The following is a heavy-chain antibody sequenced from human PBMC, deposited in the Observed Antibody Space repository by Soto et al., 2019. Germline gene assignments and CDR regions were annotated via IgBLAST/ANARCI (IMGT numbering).Heavy chain of an antibody. CDR2: ISGSGGEA. Sequence: GGSLRLSCAASGFTFSTYAMNWVRQAPGKGLEWVSSISGSGGEAFYADSVRGRFTISRDNSKDTLYLQMNRLRAEDTTMYFCARDISLGGQYGTPTSSSSGMDVWGQGTTVTVPS. V-gene: IGHV3-23*01. CDR3: ARDISLGGQYGTPTSSSSGMDV. D-gene: IGHD1-26*01. CDR1: GFTFSTYA. J-gene: IGHJ6*02.